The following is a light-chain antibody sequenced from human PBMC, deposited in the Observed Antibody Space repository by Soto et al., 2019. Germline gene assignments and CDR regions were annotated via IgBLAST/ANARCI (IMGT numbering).Light chain of an antibody. CDR2: DAP. CDR3: LQYDSYSWA. V-gene: IGKV1-5*01. CDR1: RDISNW. Sequence: PSALSASVGDRVTISCRASRDISNWLAWYQQKPGKAPRLLIFDAPSLQSGVPSRFSGSGSGTEFTLTISSLQPDDFATYYCLQYDSYSWAFGQGTKVDIK. J-gene: IGKJ1*01.